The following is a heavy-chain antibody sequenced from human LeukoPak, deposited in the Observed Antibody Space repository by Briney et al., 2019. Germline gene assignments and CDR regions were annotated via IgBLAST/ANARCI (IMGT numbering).Heavy chain of an antibody. V-gene: IGHV3-7*01. CDR3: AKDLGSSWATFHY. CDR2: IKQDGSEK. Sequence: GGSLRLSCAASGFTFSTYSMSWVRQAPGKGLEWVANIKQDGSEKYYVDSVKGRFTISRDNPKNTLYLQMSSLRGEDTAVYYCAKDLGSSWATFHYWGQGTLVTVSS. J-gene: IGHJ4*02. CDR1: GFTFSTYS. D-gene: IGHD6-13*01.